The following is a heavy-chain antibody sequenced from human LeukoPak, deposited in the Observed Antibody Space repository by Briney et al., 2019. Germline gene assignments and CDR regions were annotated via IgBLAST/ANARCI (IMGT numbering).Heavy chain of an antibody. D-gene: IGHD3-10*01. Sequence: ESLKISCKGSGYSYTNYWIGWVRQMPGKGLEWMGRIYPSDSYTNYSPSFQGHVTISADKSISTASLQWSSLKASDTAMYYCARPAYGSGSLGYWGQGTLVTVSS. V-gene: IGHV5-10-1*01. CDR2: IYPSDSYT. CDR1: GYSYTNYW. J-gene: IGHJ4*02. CDR3: ARPAYGSGSLGY.